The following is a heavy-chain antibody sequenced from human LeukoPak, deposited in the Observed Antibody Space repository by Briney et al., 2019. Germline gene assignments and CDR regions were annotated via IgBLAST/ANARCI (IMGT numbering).Heavy chain of an antibody. CDR1: GGTFSSYA. D-gene: IGHD6-19*01. Sequence: ASVKVSCKASGGTFSSYAISWVRQAPGQGLEWMGWISAYNGNTNYAQKLQGRVTMTTDTSTSTAYMELRSLRSDDTAVYYCATIKSSSGWYVGSGALDYWGQGTLVTVSS. V-gene: IGHV1-18*01. CDR3: ATIKSSSGWYVGSGALDY. J-gene: IGHJ4*02. CDR2: ISAYNGNT.